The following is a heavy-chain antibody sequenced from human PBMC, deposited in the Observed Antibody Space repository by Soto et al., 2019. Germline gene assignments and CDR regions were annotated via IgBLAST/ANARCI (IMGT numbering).Heavy chain of an antibody. CDR3: ARDHHRYSGYDYVDY. Sequence: PGGSLRLSCAASGFTFSTYAMAWVRQAPGKGLEWVSGVSASGLNTDYADPVKGRFYISRDNYKNTVTLHMNSLRAEEKDLYYCARDHHRYSGYDYVDYWGQGTLVTVSS. J-gene: IGHJ4*02. D-gene: IGHD5-12*01. CDR1: GFTFSTYA. CDR2: VSASGLNT. V-gene: IGHV3-23*01.